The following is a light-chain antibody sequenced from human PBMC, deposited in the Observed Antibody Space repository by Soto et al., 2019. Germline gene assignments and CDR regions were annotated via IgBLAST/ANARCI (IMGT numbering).Light chain of an antibody. Sequence: EIVMTQSPATLSVCPGERATLSCRASQSVSSNLAWYQQKPGQAPRLLIYGAFTRATGIPDRFSGSGSGTDFTLTINNLDPEDFAVYYCQQRSNWPITFGQGTRLEIK. CDR1: QSVSSN. CDR3: QQRSNWPIT. J-gene: IGKJ5*01. V-gene: IGKV3-11*01. CDR2: GAF.